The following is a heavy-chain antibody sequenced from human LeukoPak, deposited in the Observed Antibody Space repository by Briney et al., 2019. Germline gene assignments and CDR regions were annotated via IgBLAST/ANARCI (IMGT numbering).Heavy chain of an antibody. CDR3: ARDPPCSGSYYFDY. CDR1: GFTFSSYA. V-gene: IGHV3-30-3*01. J-gene: IGHJ4*02. D-gene: IGHD1-26*01. Sequence: GRSLRLSCAASGFTFSSYAMHWVRQAPGKGLEWVAVISYDGSNKYYADSVKGRFTISRDNSKNTLYLQMNSLRAEDTAVYYCARDPPCSGSYYFDYWGQGTLVTVSS. CDR2: ISYDGSNK.